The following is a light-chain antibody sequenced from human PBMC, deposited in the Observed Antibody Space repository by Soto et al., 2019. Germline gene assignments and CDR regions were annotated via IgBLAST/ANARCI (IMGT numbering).Light chain of an antibody. J-gene: IGKJ5*01. V-gene: IGKV3-20*01. CDR3: QQYSSSLIP. CDR2: TAS. Sequence: IVMTQSPATLSVSPGERATLSCRASQSISSNLAWYQQKPGQAPRLLIKTASLRATGIPDRFSGSGSGTDFTLTISRLEPEHFAVYFCQQYSSSLIPFGQGTRLEIK. CDR1: QSISSN.